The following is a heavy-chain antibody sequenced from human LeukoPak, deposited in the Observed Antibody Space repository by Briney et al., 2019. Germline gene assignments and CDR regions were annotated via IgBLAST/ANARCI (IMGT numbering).Heavy chain of an antibody. Sequence: GRSLRLSCAASGFTFSSYAMHWVRQAPGKGLEWVAVISYDGSNKYYADSVKGRFTISRDNAKNTLYLQMNSLRAEDTAVYYCARGPYDYGGNSATGFDYWGQGTLVTVSS. J-gene: IGHJ4*02. D-gene: IGHD4-23*01. CDR1: GFTFSSYA. V-gene: IGHV3-30*07. CDR3: ARGPYDYGGNSATGFDY. CDR2: ISYDGSNK.